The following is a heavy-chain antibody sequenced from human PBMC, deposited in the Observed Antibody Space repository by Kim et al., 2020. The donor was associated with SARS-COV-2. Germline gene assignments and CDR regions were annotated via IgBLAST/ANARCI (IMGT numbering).Heavy chain of an antibody. Sequence: LKSRVTISVDTSKNQFSLRLSSVTAADTAVYYCARELYYYGSGSYYGMDVWGQGTTVTVSS. V-gene: IGHV4-59*01. D-gene: IGHD3-10*01. J-gene: IGHJ6*02. CDR3: ARELYYYGSGSYYGMDV.